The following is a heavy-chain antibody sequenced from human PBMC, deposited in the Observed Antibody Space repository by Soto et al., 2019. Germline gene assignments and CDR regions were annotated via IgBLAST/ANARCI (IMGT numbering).Heavy chain of an antibody. D-gene: IGHD3-22*01. J-gene: IGHJ4*02. CDR1: GGTFSSYA. CDR3: ASGGSYYDSSGYYESPNFDY. Sequence: QVQLVQSGAEVKKPGSSVKVSCKASGGTFSSYAISWVRQAPGQGLEWMGGIIPIFGTANYAQKFQGRVTITADECTSTAYMELSSLRSEDTAVYYCASGGSYYDSSGYYESPNFDYWGQGTLVTVSS. CDR2: IIPIFGTA. V-gene: IGHV1-69*01.